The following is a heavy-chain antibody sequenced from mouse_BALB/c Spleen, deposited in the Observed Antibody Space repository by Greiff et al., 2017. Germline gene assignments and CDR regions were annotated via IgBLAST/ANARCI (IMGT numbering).Heavy chain of an antibody. J-gene: IGHJ2*01. CDR2: INPYNGDT. CDR3: ARSDDYDY. V-gene: IGHV1-20*02. Sequence: EVKLLESGPELVKPGASVKISCKASGYSFTGYFMNWVMQSHGKSLEWIGRINPYNGDTFYNQKFKGKATLTVDKSSSTAHMELRSLASEDSAVYYCARSDDYDYWGQGTTLTVSS. D-gene: IGHD2-4*01. CDR1: GYSFTGYF.